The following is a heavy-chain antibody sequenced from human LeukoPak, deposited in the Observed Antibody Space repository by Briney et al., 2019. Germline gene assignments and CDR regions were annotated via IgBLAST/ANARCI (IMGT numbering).Heavy chain of an antibody. CDR3: AKAPSYLTGYTFDY. J-gene: IGHJ4*02. D-gene: IGHD3-9*01. CDR1: GFTFSTYA. Sequence: GGSLRLSCAASGFTFSTYAMHWVRQAPGKGPEWVAVISYDGSNKYYADSVKGRFTISRDNSKNTLYLQLNSLRVEDTAVYYCAKAPSYLTGYTFDYWGQGTLVAVSS. V-gene: IGHV3-30-3*01. CDR2: ISYDGSNK.